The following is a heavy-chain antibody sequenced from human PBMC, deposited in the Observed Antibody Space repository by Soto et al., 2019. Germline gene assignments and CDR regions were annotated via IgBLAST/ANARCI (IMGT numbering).Heavy chain of an antibody. CDR3: ARATGTKILGGVIKVSGFDN. CDR2: VSYFGTT. CDR1: GGPLTTYF. D-gene: IGHD3-3*01. J-gene: IGHJ4*02. V-gene: IGHV4-59*01. Sequence: PSETLSLTCNVSGGPLTTYFWSWIRQPPGKGLEWIGYVSYFGTTNYNPSLQSRLTISLDTSKTHFSLKVTSVTSSDTAVYYCARATGTKILGGVIKVSGFDNWGQGTLVTVSS.